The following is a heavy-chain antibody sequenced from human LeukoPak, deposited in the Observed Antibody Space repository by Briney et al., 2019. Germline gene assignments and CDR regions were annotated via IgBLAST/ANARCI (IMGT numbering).Heavy chain of an antibody. D-gene: IGHD6-6*01. J-gene: IGHJ6*03. CDR2: IRYDGSNK. V-gene: IGHV3-30*02. Sequence: GGSLRLSCAASGFTFSSTWMSWVRQAPGKGLEWVAFIRYDGSNKYYADSVKGRFTISRDNSKNTLYLQMNSLRAEDTAVYYCAKASSSPGGYYMDVWGKGTTVTVSS. CDR1: GFTFSSTW. CDR3: AKASSSPGGYYMDV.